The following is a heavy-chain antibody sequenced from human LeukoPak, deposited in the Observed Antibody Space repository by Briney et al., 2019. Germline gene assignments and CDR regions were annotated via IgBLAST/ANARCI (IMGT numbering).Heavy chain of an antibody. CDR1: GYTFTSYA. V-gene: IGHV1-3*01. CDR3: ARVRGMVGGGYFDY. J-gene: IGHJ4*02. D-gene: IGHD4-23*01. CDR2: INAGNGNT. Sequence: ASVKVSCKASGYTFTSYAMHWVRQAPGQRLEWMGWINAGNGNTKYSQKFQGRVTITRDTSASTAYMELSSLRSDDTAVYYCARVRGMVGGGYFDYWGQGTLVTVSS.